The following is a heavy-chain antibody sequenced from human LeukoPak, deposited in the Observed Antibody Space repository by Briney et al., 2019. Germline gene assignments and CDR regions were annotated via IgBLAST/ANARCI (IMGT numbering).Heavy chain of an antibody. D-gene: IGHD2-2*01. CDR3: ARGRDQLLCTY. CDR2: IYSDGTT. V-gene: IGHV3-66*01. CDR1: GITVSNNY. Sequence: GGSLRLSCAASGITVSNNYMSWVRQAPGKGLEWVSVIYSDGTTYYADSVKGRFTISRDNAKNSLYLQMNSLRAEDTAVYFCARGRDQLLCTYWGQGTLVTVSS. J-gene: IGHJ4*02.